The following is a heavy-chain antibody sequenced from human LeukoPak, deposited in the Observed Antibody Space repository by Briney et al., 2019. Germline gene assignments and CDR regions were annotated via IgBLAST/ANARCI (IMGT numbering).Heavy chain of an antibody. Sequence: SETLSLTCTVPGGSISSGSYYWSWIRQPAGKGLEWIGRIYTSGSTNYNPSLKSRVTISVDTSKNQFSLKLSSVTAADTAVYYCARRHWGPIDYWGQGTLVTVSS. CDR3: ARRHWGPIDY. V-gene: IGHV4-61*02. CDR2: IYTSGST. CDR1: GGSISSGSYY. D-gene: IGHD7-27*01. J-gene: IGHJ4*02.